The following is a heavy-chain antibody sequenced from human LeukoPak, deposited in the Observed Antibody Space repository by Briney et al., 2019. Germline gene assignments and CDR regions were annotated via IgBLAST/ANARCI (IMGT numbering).Heavy chain of an antibody. D-gene: IGHD2-21*02. CDR1: GFTFSSYA. Sequence: QAGGSLRLSCAASGFTFSSYAMHWVRQAPGKGLEWVLGISWNSGSIGYADSVKGRFTISRDNAKNSLYLQMNSLRAEDTALYYCARARIVVVTATNYFDYWGQGTLVTVSS. V-gene: IGHV3-9*01. CDR3: ARARIVVVTATNYFDY. CDR2: ISWNSGSI. J-gene: IGHJ4*02.